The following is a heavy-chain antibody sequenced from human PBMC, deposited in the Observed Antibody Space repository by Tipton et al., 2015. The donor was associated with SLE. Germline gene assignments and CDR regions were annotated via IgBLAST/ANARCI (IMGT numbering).Heavy chain of an antibody. CDR2: MYYSGTR. CDR1: GGSVSSSGYY. V-gene: IGHV4-39*01. Sequence: TLSLTCTVAGGSVSSSGYYWGWIRQPPGKGLEWIGSMYYSGTRYYNPSLKSRVTISIDTSKKQFSLKRNSVTAADTAVYYCARHGSGWGPSPYYFDYWGQGTLVTVSS. J-gene: IGHJ4*02. D-gene: IGHD3-3*01. CDR3: ARHGSGWGPSPYYFDY.